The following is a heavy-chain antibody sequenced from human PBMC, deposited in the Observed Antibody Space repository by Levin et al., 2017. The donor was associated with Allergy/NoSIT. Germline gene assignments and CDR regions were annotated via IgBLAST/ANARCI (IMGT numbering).Heavy chain of an antibody. CDR3: ARVPGYCSSTSCYGDYYYYYGMDV. CDR2: ISSSSSYI. D-gene: IGHD2-2*01. CDR1: GFTFSSYS. J-gene: IGHJ6*02. V-gene: IGHV3-21*01. Sequence: GESLKISCAASGFTFSSYSMNWVRQAPGKGLEWVSSISSSSSYIYYADSVKGRFTISRDNAKNSLYLQMNSLRAEDTAVYYCARVPGYCSSTSCYGDYYYYYGMDVWGQGTTVTVSS.